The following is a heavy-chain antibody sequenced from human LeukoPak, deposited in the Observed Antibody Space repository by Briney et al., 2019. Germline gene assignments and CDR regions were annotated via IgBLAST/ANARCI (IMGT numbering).Heavy chain of an antibody. CDR3: ASSTYYYGSLRLPYYYYMDV. D-gene: IGHD3-10*01. J-gene: IGHJ6*03. CDR1: GSSFTSYW. V-gene: IGHV5-51*01. Sequence: GESLKISCKGSGSSFTSYWIGWVRQMPGKGLEWMGIIYPGDSDTRYSPSCQGQVTISADKSISTAYLQWSSLKASDTAMYYCASSTYYYGSLRLPYYYYMDVWGKGTTVTVSS. CDR2: IYPGDSDT.